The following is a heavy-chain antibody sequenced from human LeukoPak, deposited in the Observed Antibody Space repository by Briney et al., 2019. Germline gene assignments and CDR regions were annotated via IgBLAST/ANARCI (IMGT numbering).Heavy chain of an antibody. CDR3: ARARIAAAHDYYYMDV. CDR1: GGTFSSYA. J-gene: IGHJ6*03. CDR2: IIPIFGTA. V-gene: IGHV1-69*13. D-gene: IGHD6-13*01. Sequence: SVKVSCKASGGTFSSYAISWVRQAPGQGLEWMGGIIPIFGTANYAQKFQGRVTITADESTSTAYMELSSLRSEDTAVYYCARARIAAAHDYYYMDVWGKGTTVTISS.